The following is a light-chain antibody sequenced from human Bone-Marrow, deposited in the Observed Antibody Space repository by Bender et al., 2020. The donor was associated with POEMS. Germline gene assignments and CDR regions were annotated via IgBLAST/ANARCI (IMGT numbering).Light chain of an antibody. V-gene: IGLV2-11*01. CDR1: TSDVGGYDY. Sequence: QSALTQPRSVSGSPGQSVTISCTGTTSDVGGYDYVSWYQHHPGKAPKLIIYDVTERPSGVPDRFSGSKSGNTASLAISGLQSEDEADYYCAVWDDSLNGWVFGGGTKLTVL. CDR3: AVWDDSLNGWV. CDR2: DVT. J-gene: IGLJ3*02.